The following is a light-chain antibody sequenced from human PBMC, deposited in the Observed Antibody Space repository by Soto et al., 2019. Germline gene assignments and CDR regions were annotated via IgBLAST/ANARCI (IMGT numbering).Light chain of an antibody. Sequence: DIQLNQSPSFLSAAVGDRVTITCRASQGISTYLGWYQQKPGRAPKLLIYAASTLQSGVPSRFSSSGSGTEVTPTISSRRPEYFATYFCQHLNGNLPITFGQGTRLETK. CDR3: QHLNGNLPIT. V-gene: IGKV1-9*01. CDR2: AAS. CDR1: QGISTY. J-gene: IGKJ5*01.